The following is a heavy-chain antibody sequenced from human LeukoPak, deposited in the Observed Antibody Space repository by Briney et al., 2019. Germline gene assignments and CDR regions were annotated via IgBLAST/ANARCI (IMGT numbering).Heavy chain of an antibody. Sequence: PSETLSLTCTVSGGSISSYYWSWIRQPPGKGLEWIGYIYYSGSTNYNPSLKSRVTISVDTSKNQFSLKLSSVTAADTAVYYCARAPPPYCSGGSCYFDWFDPWGQGTQVTVSS. J-gene: IGHJ5*02. CDR1: GGSISSYY. D-gene: IGHD2-15*01. CDR2: IYYSGST. CDR3: ARAPPPYCSGGSCYFDWFDP. V-gene: IGHV4-59*01.